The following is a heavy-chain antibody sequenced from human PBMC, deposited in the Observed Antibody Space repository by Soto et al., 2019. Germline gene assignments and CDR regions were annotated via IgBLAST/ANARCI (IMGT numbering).Heavy chain of an antibody. J-gene: IGHJ6*02. CDR1: GYTFTSYY. D-gene: IGHD5-18*01. V-gene: IGHV1-46*01. CDR2: INPSGGST. Sequence: ASVKVSCKASGYTFTSYYMHWVRQAPGQGLEWMGIINPSGGSTSYAQKFQGRVTITRDTSTSTVYMELSSLGSEDTAVYYCARDHSAAMVSYGMDVWGQGTTVTVSS. CDR3: ARDHSAAMVSYGMDV.